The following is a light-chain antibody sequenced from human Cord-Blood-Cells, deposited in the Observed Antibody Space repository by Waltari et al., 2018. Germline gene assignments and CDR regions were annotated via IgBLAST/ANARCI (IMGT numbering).Light chain of an antibody. J-gene: IGKJ4*01. CDR1: QSLLHSNGYNY. V-gene: IGKV2-28*01. CDR3: MQALQTSFT. Sequence: DIVMTQSPLSLPVTPGGPASISCRSSQSLLHSNGYNYLDWYLQKPGQSPQLLIYLGSNRASGVPDRFSGSGSGTDFTLKISRVEAEDVGVYYCMQALQTSFTFGGGTKVEIK. CDR2: LGS.